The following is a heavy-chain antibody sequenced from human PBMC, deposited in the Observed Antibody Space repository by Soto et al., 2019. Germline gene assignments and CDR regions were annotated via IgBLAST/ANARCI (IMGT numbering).Heavy chain of an antibody. CDR1: GYPLTELS. J-gene: IGHJ5*02. Sequence: SVQVSCKVSGYPLTELSMHWVRQAPGKGLEWMGGFDPEDGETIYAQKFQGRVTMTEDTSTDTAYMELSSLRSEDTAVYYCATEAVAGRAWFDPWGQGTLVTVSS. CDR3: ATEAVAGRAWFDP. V-gene: IGHV1-24*01. CDR2: FDPEDGET. D-gene: IGHD6-19*01.